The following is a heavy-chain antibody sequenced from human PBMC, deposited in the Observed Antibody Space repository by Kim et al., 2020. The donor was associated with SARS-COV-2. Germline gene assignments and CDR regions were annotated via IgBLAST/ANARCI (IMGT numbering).Heavy chain of an antibody. CDR2: IIPIFGTA. CDR1: GGTFSSYA. Sequence: SVKVSCKASGGTFSSYAISWVRQAPGQGLEWMGGIIPIFGTANYAQKFQGRVTITADESTSTDYMELSSLRSEDTAVYYCASTPERAWFGEFATHRELDYWGQGTLVPVSS. V-gene: IGHV1-69*13. CDR3: ASTPERAWFGEFATHRELDY. D-gene: IGHD3-10*01. J-gene: IGHJ4*02.